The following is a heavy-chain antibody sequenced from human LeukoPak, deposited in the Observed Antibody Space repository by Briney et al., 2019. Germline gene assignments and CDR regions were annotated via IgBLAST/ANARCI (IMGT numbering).Heavy chain of an antibody. Sequence: ASVKVSCTASGGTFSGYAISWVRQAPGQGLEWMGSINPNTGGTDYAHKFQGRVTMTRDTSINTAYMEINRLRSDDTAVYYCARPIDIAAADLWGQGTLVTVSS. CDR3: ARPIDIAAADL. V-gene: IGHV1-2*02. J-gene: IGHJ4*02. CDR1: GGTFSGYA. D-gene: IGHD6-13*01. CDR2: INPNTGGT.